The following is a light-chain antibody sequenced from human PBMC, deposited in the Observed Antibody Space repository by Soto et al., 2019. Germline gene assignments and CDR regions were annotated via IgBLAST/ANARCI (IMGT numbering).Light chain of an antibody. CDR2: GAS. J-gene: IGKJ1*01. Sequence: EIVMTQSPATLSVSAGDRVTLSCRASQSISSSLAWYQQKPGQAPSLLFYGASTRASGVPARFSGSGSGTEFTLTISSLQSEDFAVYYCHQYNGWPRTFGQGTKVEI. CDR1: QSISSS. V-gene: IGKV3-15*01. CDR3: HQYNGWPRT.